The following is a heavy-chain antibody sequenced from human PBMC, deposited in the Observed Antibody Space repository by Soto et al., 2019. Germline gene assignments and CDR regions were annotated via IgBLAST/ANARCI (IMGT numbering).Heavy chain of an antibody. CDR2: IYYSGST. J-gene: IGHJ5*02. D-gene: IGHD4-17*01. CDR3: ARAKGLLTVTTSWFDP. Sequence: QVQLQESGPGLVKPSQTLSLTCIVSGGSISSGDYYWSWVRQPPGKGLEWIGYIYYSGSTYYNPSHKSLVSISGETSKNQFSLKLSSVTAADTAVYYCARAKGLLTVTTSWFDPWGQGTLVTVSS. CDR1: GGSISSGDYY. V-gene: IGHV4-30-4*01.